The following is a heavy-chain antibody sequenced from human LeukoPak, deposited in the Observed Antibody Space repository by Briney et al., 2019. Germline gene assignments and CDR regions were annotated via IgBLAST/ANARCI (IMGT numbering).Heavy chain of an antibody. CDR2: MSYDGTSE. CDR3: AKAHRDYSYCFFGMDV. J-gene: IGHJ6*02. V-gene: IGHV3-30*18. Sequence: PGRSLRLSCAASGFTFSTYDVHWVRQAPGKGLEWVANMSYDGTSEYFTDSVKGRFTISRDNSNNTLYLQMNSLRAEDTAVYYCAKAHRDYSYCFFGMDVWGQGTTVTVSS. D-gene: IGHD2-21*02. CDR1: GFTFSTYD.